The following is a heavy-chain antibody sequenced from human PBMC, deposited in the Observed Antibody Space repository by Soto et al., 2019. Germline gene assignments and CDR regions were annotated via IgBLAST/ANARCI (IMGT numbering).Heavy chain of an antibody. Sequence: ELQLVESGGGLVQPGGSLRLSCAASGFTVSGHYVNWVRQAPGKGMEWVAVIFAGGTTYSADSVEGRFTISRDISKNTVSLEMNSLRVEDTAVYYGAGDSTDGDFVDAFDVWGQGTMVTVSS. J-gene: IGHJ3*01. CDR3: AGDSTDGDFVDAFDV. V-gene: IGHV3-66*01. D-gene: IGHD4-17*01. CDR2: IFAGGTT. CDR1: GFTVSGHY.